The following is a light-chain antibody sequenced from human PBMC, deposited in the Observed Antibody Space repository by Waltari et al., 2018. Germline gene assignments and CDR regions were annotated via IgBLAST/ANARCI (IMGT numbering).Light chain of an antibody. Sequence: QSALTQPASVSGSPGQSIPISCSGTSSDVGFYNYVPWYQQHPGKPPKLMIYDVSQRPSGVSDRFSGSKSGNTASLTISGLQAEDEADYYCNSYTGSSSWVFGGGTKVTVL. CDR2: DVS. J-gene: IGLJ3*02. V-gene: IGLV2-14*01. CDR1: SSDVGFYNY. CDR3: NSYTGSSSWV.